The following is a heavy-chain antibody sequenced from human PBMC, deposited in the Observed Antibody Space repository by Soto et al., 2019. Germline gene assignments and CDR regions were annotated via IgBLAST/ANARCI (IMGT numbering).Heavy chain of an antibody. CDR2: IYHSGST. Sequence: QLQLQESGSGLVKPSQTLSLTCAVSGGSISSGGYSWSWIRQPPGKGLEWIGYIYHSGSTYYNPSLKSRRTTAVDRSTNQCTLKLSSVTAADTARYYCARVPYRWCQGTLVTVSS. D-gene: IGHD2-2*01. V-gene: IGHV4-30-2*01. J-gene: IGHJ5*02. CDR1: GGSISSGGYS. CDR3: ARVPYR.